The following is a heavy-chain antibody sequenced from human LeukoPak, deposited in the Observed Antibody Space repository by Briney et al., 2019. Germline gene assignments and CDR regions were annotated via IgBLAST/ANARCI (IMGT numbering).Heavy chain of an antibody. Sequence: GGSLRLSCAASGFSFSNYAMNWVRQAPGKGLEWVSLIVASSGATFYADSVKGRLTISRDKSKNTLYLQMKSLRAEDTAVYYCAKGGYDYVEIGYFDYWGQGALVTVSS. CDR1: GFSFSNYA. CDR3: AKGGYDYVEIGYFDY. J-gene: IGHJ4*03. V-gene: IGHV3-23*01. D-gene: IGHD5-12*01. CDR2: IVASSGAT.